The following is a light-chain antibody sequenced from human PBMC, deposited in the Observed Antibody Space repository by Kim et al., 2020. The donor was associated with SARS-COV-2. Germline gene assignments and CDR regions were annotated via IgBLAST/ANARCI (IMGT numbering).Light chain of an antibody. J-gene: IGKJ5*01. CDR2: GAS. CDR3: QQYDNWPPIT. Sequence: SPGERATPSCRASQSVNSNLAWYQQKLGQAPRLLIYGASTRATGIPARFSGSGSGTEFTLTISSLQSEDFAVYHCQQYDNWPPITFGQGTRLEIK. CDR1: QSVNSN. V-gene: IGKV3-15*01.